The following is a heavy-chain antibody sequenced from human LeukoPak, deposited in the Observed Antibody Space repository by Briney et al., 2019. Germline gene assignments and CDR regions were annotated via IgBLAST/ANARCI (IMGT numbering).Heavy chain of an antibody. CDR2: IYHSGST. V-gene: IGHV4-4*02. J-gene: IGHJ4*02. D-gene: IGHD3-10*01. CDR3: ARHNYGSGSSFDY. CDR1: GGSITSTNW. Sequence: SETLSLTCAVSGGSITSTNWWNWVRSPPGRGLGWFGEIYHSGSTNYNPSLKSRVTISVDTSKNQFSLKLSSVTAADTAVYYCARHNYGSGSSFDYWGQGTLVTVSS.